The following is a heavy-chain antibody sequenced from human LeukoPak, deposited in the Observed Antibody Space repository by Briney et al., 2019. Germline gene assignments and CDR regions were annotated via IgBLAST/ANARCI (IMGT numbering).Heavy chain of an antibody. CDR3: ARVNFDY. Sequence: GGSLRLSCAASGFTFSSYAMNWVRQAPGRGLEWVSYIGPSGTTIYYADSVKGRFTISRDNAKNSLYLQMNSLRAEDTAVYYCARVNFDYWGQGTLVTVSS. J-gene: IGHJ4*02. V-gene: IGHV3-48*03. CDR2: IGPSGTTI. CDR1: GFTFSSYA.